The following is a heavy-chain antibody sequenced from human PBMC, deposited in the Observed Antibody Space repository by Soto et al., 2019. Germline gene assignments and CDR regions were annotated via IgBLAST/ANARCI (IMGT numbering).Heavy chain of an antibody. Sequence: SETLPLTCTVAGGSISSYYLSWIRQPPGKGLEWIGYIYYSGSTNYNPSLKSRVTISVDTSKNQFSLKLSSVTAADTAVYYCARGGWKLFDYWGQGTLVTVSS. CDR3: ARGGWKLFDY. CDR1: GGSISSYY. J-gene: IGHJ4*02. V-gene: IGHV4-59*01. CDR2: IYYSGST. D-gene: IGHD6-19*01.